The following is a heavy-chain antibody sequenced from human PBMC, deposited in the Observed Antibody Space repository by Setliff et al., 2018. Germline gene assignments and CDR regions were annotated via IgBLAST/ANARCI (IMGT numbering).Heavy chain of an antibody. J-gene: IGHJ4*02. D-gene: IGHD3-10*01. Sequence: ASVKVSCKASGNSFSSFSITWVRQAPGQGLEWMGIINPGGLSSSSTQKFEGRVTMTRDTSTSTVYMEVSSLTSDDSAVYYCARGGMAAANRKGVFEYWGQGTLVTVSS. V-gene: IGHV1-46*01. CDR2: INPGGLSS. CDR3: ARGGMAAANRKGVFEY. CDR1: GNSFSSFS.